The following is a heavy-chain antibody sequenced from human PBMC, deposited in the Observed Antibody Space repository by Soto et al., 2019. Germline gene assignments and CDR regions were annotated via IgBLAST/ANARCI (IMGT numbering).Heavy chain of an antibody. J-gene: IGHJ4*02. D-gene: IGHD5-18*01. CDR3: ARADGPLPVTLLGF. CDR2: INRGGGP. V-gene: IGHV3-23*01. Sequence: RLSCATSGFTFNNYSMSWVRQAPGKGLEWVSSINRGGGPYYADSVKGRFTISRDNSKNMLYLRMNSLRADDTAVYFCARADGPLPVTLLGFWGQGALVTVSS. CDR1: GFTFNNYS.